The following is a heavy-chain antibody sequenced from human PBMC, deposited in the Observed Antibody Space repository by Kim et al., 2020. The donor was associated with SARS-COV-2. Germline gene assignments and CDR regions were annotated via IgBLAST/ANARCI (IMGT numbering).Heavy chain of an antibody. Sequence: ALSMKGRITIHPDTSKNQFSLQLNSVTPEDTAVYYCARDRQRAGTGVDYWGQGTLVTVSS. D-gene: IGHD6-19*01. V-gene: IGHV6-1*01. J-gene: IGHJ4*02. CDR3: ARDRQRAGTGVDY.